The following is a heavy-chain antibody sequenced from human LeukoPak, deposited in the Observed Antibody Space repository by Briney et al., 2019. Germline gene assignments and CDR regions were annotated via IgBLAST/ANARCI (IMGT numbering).Heavy chain of an antibody. J-gene: IGHJ3*02. Sequence: GGSLRVSCAASGFTVSTNYTTWVRQAPGKGLEWVSVIFPGGTTYYADSVKERFTISRGDSKNTLFLQIKSLRVEASAVYNCARGLNFASAAGAFDIWGQGTLVAVSS. CDR1: GFTVSTNY. CDR2: IFPGGTT. D-gene: IGHD2/OR15-2a*01. CDR3: ARGLNFASAAGAFDI. V-gene: IGHV3-53*01.